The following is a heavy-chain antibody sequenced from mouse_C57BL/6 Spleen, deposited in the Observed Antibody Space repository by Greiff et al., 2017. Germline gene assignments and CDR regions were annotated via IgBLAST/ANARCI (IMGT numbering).Heavy chain of an antibody. Sequence: VQLQQPGAELVKPGASVKMSCKASGYTFTSYWITWVKQRPGQGLEWIGDIYPGSGSTNYNEKFKSKATLTVDTSSSTAYMQLSSLTSEDSAVYDCARPHITTVAPGFADWGQGTLVTVSA. D-gene: IGHD1-1*01. CDR2: IYPGSGST. CDR1: GYTFTSYW. CDR3: ARPHITTVAPGFAD. V-gene: IGHV1-55*01. J-gene: IGHJ3*01.